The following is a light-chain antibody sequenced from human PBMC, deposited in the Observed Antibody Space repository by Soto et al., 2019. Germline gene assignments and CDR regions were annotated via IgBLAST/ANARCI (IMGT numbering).Light chain of an antibody. V-gene: IGLV2-23*01. CDR1: SSDVGSYNL. J-gene: IGLJ2*01. CDR2: EGS. Sequence: QSALTQPASVSGSPGQSITISCTGTSSDVGSYNLVSWYQQHPGKAPKLMIYEGSKRPSGVSNRFSGSKSGNTASLTISGLQAEDEADYYCCSYAGSSTCDVVFGGGTKLNVL. CDR3: CSYAGSSTCDVV.